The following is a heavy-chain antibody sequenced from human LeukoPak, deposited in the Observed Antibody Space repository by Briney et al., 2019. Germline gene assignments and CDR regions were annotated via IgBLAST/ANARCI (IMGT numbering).Heavy chain of an antibody. D-gene: IGHD3-16*01. J-gene: IGHJ6*02. V-gene: IGHV3-30*03. Sequence: GGSLRLSCAASGFAFSSYGMHWVRQAPGKGLEWVAVISYDGSNKYYADSEKGRFTISRDNSKNTLYLQMNSLRAEDTAVYFCARGGGLDVWGQGATVTVSS. CDR2: ISYDGSNK. CDR1: GFAFSSYG. CDR3: ARGGGLDV.